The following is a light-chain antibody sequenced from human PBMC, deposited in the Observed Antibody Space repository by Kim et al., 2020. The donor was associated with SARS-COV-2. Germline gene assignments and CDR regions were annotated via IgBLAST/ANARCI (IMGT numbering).Light chain of an antibody. CDR2: EVT. J-gene: IGLJ1*01. CDR1: NSDVGSYKF. V-gene: IGLV2-23*02. Sequence: GQSITISCTGTNSDVGSYKFVSWYQQHPGQAPKLMIDEVTKRPSGVPNRFSGSKSGNTASLTISGLQAEDEADYYCSSYAGGTTKVFGTGTKVTVL. CDR3: SSYAGGTTKV.